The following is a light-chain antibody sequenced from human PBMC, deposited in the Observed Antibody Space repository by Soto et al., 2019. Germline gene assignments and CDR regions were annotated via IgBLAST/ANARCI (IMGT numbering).Light chain of an antibody. CDR1: SGHSINA. V-gene: IGLV4-69*01. Sequence: QLVLTQSPSASAPLGASVKLTCTLSSGHSINAIAWHQQQPEKGPRYLMNLNSDGSHSKGDRIPDRFSGSSSGAERNLTISSLQSEDEADYYCQTWGTGIVVFGGGTKLTVL. CDR2: LNSDGSH. CDR3: QTWGTGIVV. J-gene: IGLJ2*01.